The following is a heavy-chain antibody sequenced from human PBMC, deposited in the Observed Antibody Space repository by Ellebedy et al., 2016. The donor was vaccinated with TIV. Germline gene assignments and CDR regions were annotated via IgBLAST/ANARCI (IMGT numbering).Heavy chain of an antibody. CDR2: ISGSGGNT. V-gene: IGHV3-23*01. CDR1: GLTFSSHA. CDR3: ARDPVGVGPAFDI. J-gene: IGHJ3*02. D-gene: IGHD4-23*01. Sequence: GESLNISCAASGLTFSSHAMSWVRQAPGKGLEWVSSISGSGGNTYYADSVKGRFTISRDNSKDTLYLQVNSLRAEDTAVYYCARDPVGVGPAFDIWGQGTMVTVSS.